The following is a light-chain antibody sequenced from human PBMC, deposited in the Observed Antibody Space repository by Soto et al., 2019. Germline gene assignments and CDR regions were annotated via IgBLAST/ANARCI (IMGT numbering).Light chain of an antibody. CDR3: QSYDSSLSGSNV. CDR2: ANS. J-gene: IGLJ1*01. Sequence: QSVLTQPPSVSGAPGQRVTISCTGSSSNIGSGFDVHWYQQLPGTAPRLLIYANSNRPSGVPDRFSGSRSGSSASQAITGLQAEDEADYYCQSYDSSLSGSNVFGTGTKVTVL. V-gene: IGLV1-40*01. CDR1: SSNIGSGFD.